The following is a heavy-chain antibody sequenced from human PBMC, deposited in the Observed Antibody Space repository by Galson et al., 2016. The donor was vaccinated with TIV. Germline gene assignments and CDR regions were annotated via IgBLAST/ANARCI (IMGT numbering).Heavy chain of an antibody. CDR3: VRAIAAIASF. V-gene: IGHV3-7*03. J-gene: IGHJ4*02. CDR2: INEDGSKI. D-gene: IGHD6-13*01. Sequence: SLRLSCAASGFTISDYWMKWVRQAPGKGLEWVANINEDGSKIYYVDAVKGRFTISRDNGKNSVYLQMNSLRAEDTAVYYCVRAIAAIASFWGQGTLVTVSS. CDR1: GFTISDYW.